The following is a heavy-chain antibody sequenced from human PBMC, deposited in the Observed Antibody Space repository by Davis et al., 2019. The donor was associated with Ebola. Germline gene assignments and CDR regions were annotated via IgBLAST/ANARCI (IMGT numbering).Heavy chain of an antibody. CDR3: ARDAFSLSRYDTEDH. CDR1: GFSVSDNY. V-gene: IGHV3-11*04. J-gene: IGHJ4*02. D-gene: IGHD3-9*01. Sequence: GESLKISCEASGFSVSDNYMNWVRQAPGKGLELVSYIRGSATSTFYADSVKCRFTISRDHARDSLYLQMDSLRVEDTAIYYCARDAFSLSRYDTEDHWGQGTLVTVSS. CDR2: IRGSATST.